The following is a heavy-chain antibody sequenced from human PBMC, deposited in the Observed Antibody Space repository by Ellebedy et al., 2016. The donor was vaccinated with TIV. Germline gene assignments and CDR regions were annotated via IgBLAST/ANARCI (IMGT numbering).Heavy chain of an antibody. CDR2: ISYGGRSV. CDR3: VRGPYSSGHCDAFDV. V-gene: IGHV3-30*04. Sequence: GGSLRLSXAASGFTFSDSTMHWVRQAPGWGLEWVAGISYGGRSVHYADSVKGRFPISRDNSKNALYLQMNSLRVEDTAMYYCVRGPYSSGHCDAFDVWGRGTVVIVSS. CDR1: GFTFSDST. J-gene: IGHJ3*01. D-gene: IGHD3-22*01.